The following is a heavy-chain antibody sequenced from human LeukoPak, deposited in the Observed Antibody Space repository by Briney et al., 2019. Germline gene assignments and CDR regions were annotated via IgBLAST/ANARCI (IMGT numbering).Heavy chain of an antibody. CDR1: GGSISSSSYY. Sequence: SETLSLTCTVSGGSISSSSYYWGWIRQPPGKGLEWIGSIYYSGSTYYNPSLKSRVTISVDTSKNQFSLKLSSVTAADTAVYYCARHRMYYYDSSGRGVADAFDIWGQGTMVTVSS. CDR3: ARHRMYYYDSSGRGVADAFDI. CDR2: IYYSGST. D-gene: IGHD3-22*01. V-gene: IGHV4-39*01. J-gene: IGHJ3*02.